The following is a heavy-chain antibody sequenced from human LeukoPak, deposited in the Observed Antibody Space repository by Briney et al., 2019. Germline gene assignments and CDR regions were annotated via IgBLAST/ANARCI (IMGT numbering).Heavy chain of an antibody. D-gene: IGHD3-22*01. CDR2: ISGSGGST. CDR3: AKDQIRYYDSSGYYSGLDY. J-gene: IGHJ4*02. V-gene: IGHV3-23*01. Sequence: PGGSLRLSCAASGFTFSSYAMSWVRQAPVKGLEWVSAISGSGGSTYYADSVKGRFTISRDNSKNTLYLQMNSLRAEDTAVYYCAKDQIRYYDSSGYYSGLDYWGQGTLVTVSS. CDR1: GFTFSSYA.